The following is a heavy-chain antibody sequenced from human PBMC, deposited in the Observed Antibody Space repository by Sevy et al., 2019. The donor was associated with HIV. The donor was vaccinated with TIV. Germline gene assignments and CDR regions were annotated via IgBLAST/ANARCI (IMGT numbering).Heavy chain of an antibody. CDR2: ISGGSGSNT. Sequence: GGSLRLSCAAFGVAFSGYAMKWVRQAPGKGLEWVSSISGGSGSNTYYADSVKGRFTISRDNSKNTLYLQMSSLRAEDTAVYYCARRGYSSGKPLYYFDYWGQGTLVTVSS. J-gene: IGHJ4*02. CDR3: ARRGYSSGKPLYYFDY. D-gene: IGHD6-19*01. CDR1: GVAFSGYA. V-gene: IGHV3-23*01.